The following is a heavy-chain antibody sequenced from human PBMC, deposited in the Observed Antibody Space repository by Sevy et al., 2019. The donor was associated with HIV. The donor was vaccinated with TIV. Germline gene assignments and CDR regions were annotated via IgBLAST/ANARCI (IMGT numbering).Heavy chain of an antibody. CDR3: ARGARYFDWLLVHAFDI. V-gene: IGHV1-8*01. Sequence: ASVKVSCKASGYTFTSYDINWVRQANGQGLEWMGWMNPNSGNTGYAQKFQGRVTMTRNTSISTAYMELSSLRSEDTAVYYCARGARYFDWLLVHAFDIWGQGTMVTVSS. D-gene: IGHD3-9*01. J-gene: IGHJ3*02. CDR2: MNPNSGNT. CDR1: GYTFTSYD.